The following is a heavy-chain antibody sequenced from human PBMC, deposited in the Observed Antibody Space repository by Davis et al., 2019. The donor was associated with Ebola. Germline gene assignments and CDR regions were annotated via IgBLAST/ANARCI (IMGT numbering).Heavy chain of an antibody. D-gene: IGHD2-21*01. CDR3: ASREVASGPLDY. Sequence: SGSTDYNPSLKSRVTISVDASRNQFSLRLNSLTAADTAVYYCASREVASGPLDYWGQGTLVSVSS. V-gene: IGHV4-39*01. J-gene: IGHJ4*02. CDR2: SGST.